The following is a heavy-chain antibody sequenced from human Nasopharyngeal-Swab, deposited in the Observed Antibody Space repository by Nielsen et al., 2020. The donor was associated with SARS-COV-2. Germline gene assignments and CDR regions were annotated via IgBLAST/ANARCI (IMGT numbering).Heavy chain of an antibody. CDR3: ASSPYYYYGMDV. J-gene: IGHJ6*02. Sequence: GESLKISCAASGCTVSSNYMSWVRQAPGKGLEGVSVIYSGGSTYYADSVKGRFTISRDNSKNTLYLQMNSLRAEATAVYYCASSPYYYYGMDVWGQGTTVTVSS. CDR2: IYSGGST. CDR1: GCTVSSNY. V-gene: IGHV3-66*01.